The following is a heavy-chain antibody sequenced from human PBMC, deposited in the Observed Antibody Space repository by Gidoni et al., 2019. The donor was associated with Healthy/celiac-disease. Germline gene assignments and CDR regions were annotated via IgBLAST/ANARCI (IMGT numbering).Heavy chain of an antibody. D-gene: IGHD3-3*01. CDR3: ARSGTTLRCVEWLGDYFDY. V-gene: IGHV3-9*01. Sequence: ELQLVSSGGALVQPVMFLRLSFAASAFTFDDYAMYWVRQAPGKGLEGVSGISWNSGSIGYADTGKSRFTNSRDNAKDSLYLQMNSLRADDTAVYYCARSGTTLRCVEWLGDYFDYWGQGTLVTVSS. CDR2: ISWNSGSI. J-gene: IGHJ4*02. CDR1: AFTFDDYA.